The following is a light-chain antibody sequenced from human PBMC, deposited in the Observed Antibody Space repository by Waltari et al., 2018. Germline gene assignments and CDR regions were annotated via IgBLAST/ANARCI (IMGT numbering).Light chain of an antibody. CDR3: CSYAGTYTYV. V-gene: IGLV2-11*01. Sequence: QSALTQPRSVSGSPGQSVTISCTGSSSDVGDYNLVQWYQHHPGKVPKLMIYDVNKRPSGVPDRFSGSKSGSTASLTISGLQVDDEADYYCCSYAGTYTYVFGTGTEVTVL. J-gene: IGLJ1*01. CDR1: SSDVGDYNL. CDR2: DVN.